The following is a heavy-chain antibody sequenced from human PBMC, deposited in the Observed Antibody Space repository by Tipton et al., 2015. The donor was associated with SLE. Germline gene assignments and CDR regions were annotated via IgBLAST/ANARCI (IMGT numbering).Heavy chain of an antibody. J-gene: IGHJ4*02. CDR2: INTDGSRT. CDR3: ARSDYADY. Sequence: SLRLSCPASGFTFRSFSMHWVRQAPGKGLVWVSHINTDGSRTNYGDSVKGRFTISRDNARNTLYLQMNSLAVGDTAVYYCARSDYADYWGQGTLVTVSS. V-gene: IGHV3-74*01. CDR1: GFTFRSFS.